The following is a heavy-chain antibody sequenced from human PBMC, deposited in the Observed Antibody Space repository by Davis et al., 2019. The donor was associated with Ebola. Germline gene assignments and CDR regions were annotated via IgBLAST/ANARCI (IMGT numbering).Heavy chain of an antibody. J-gene: IGHJ4*02. CDR3: AREGYSSSWLDY. V-gene: IGHV3-33*08. Sequence: LSLTCAASGFTFSSYGMHWVRQAPGKGLEWVAVIWYDGSNQYYADSVKGRFTISSDNSKNTLYLQMNSLRAEDTAVDYCAREGYSSSWLDYWGQGTLVTVSS. CDR1: GFTFSSYG. D-gene: IGHD6-13*01. CDR2: IWYDGSNQ.